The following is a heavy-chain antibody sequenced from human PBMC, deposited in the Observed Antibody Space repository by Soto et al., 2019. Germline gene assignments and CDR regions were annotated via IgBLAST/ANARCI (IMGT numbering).Heavy chain of an antibody. J-gene: IGHJ5*02. CDR1: GWSFSGYY. CDR2: TNHRGGT. D-gene: IGHD2-2*01. Sequence: SETLSLTCAVSGWSFSGYYWTWFRQSPGKGPEWIGATNHRGGTNYNPSLESRVTISVDTSKNKFSLRLSSVTAADTAVYYCARVKSCSSTSCRSGLWFDPWGKGTRVTVS. CDR3: ARVKSCSSTSCRSGLWFDP. V-gene: IGHV4-34*01.